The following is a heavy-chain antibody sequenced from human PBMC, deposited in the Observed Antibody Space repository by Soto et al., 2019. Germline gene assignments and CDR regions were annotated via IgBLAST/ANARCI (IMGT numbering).Heavy chain of an antibody. J-gene: IGHJ6*02. Sequence: GGSLRLSCAASGFTVSSNSMSWVRQAPGKGLEWASVIYSGASTYYADSVKGRFTISRDNSKNTLYLQMNSLRAEDTAVYYCAREVYRYGPAGMDVWGQGTTVTVSS. CDR1: GFTVSSNS. CDR3: AREVYRYGPAGMDV. V-gene: IGHV3-66*01. D-gene: IGHD5-18*01. CDR2: IYSGAST.